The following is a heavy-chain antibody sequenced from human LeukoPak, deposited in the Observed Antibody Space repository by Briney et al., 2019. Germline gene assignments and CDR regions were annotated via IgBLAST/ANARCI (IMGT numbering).Heavy chain of an antibody. CDR2: ISGSGGST. D-gene: IGHD3-22*01. V-gene: IGHV3-23*01. J-gene: IGHJ4*02. CDR3: AKRGRSDDSSGYYYVY. CDR1: GFTFSSYA. Sequence: GGSLRLSCAASGFTFSSYAVSWGRQAPGKGLEWVSAISGSGGSTYYADSVKGRFPISRDNSKTTMYLQMNSLRAEDTAVYYCAKRGRSDDSSGYYYVYWGQGTLVTVSS.